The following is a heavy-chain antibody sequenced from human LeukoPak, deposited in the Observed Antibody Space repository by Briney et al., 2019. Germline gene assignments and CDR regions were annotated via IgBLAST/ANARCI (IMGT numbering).Heavy chain of an antibody. CDR1: GGTFSSYA. D-gene: IGHD4-17*01. V-gene: IGHV1-69*04. J-gene: IGHJ6*03. CDR2: IIPILGIA. CDR3: ARDLSPGDYGLRYYYYMDV. Sequence: GASVKVSCMASGGTFSSYAISWVRQAPGQGLEWMGRIIPILGIANYAQKFQGRVTITADKSTSTAYMELSSLRSEDTAVYYCARDLSPGDYGLRYYYYMDVWAKGPRSPSP.